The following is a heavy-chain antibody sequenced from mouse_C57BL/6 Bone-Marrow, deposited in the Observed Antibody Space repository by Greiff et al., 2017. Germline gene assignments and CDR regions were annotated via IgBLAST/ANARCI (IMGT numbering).Heavy chain of an antibody. Sequence: VQLQQSGPELVKPGASVKISCKASGYTFTDYYMNWVKQSHGKSLEWIGDINPNNGGTSYNQKFKGKATLTVDKSSSTAYMELRRLTSEDSAVYYCAREGLELGPFDYWGQGTTLTVSS. CDR3: AREGLELGPFDY. V-gene: IGHV1-26*01. D-gene: IGHD4-1*01. CDR2: INPNNGGT. CDR1: GYTFTDYY. J-gene: IGHJ2*01.